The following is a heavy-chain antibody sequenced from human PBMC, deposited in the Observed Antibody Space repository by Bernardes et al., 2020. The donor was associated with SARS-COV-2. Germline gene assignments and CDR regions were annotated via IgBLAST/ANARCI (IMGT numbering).Heavy chain of an antibody. CDR1: GYTFSRSG. Sequence: ASVKVSCKASGYTFSRSGISWVRQAPGQGLEWLGWISAYAGYTVYSQHMQGRLTMTTDTSTDTAYMELRSLTSDDTAVYYCARDHGGGQGDYFDFWGQGTLVTVSS. J-gene: IGHJ4*02. CDR3: ARDHGGGQGDYFDF. D-gene: IGHD2-15*01. V-gene: IGHV1-18*04. CDR2: ISAYAGYT.